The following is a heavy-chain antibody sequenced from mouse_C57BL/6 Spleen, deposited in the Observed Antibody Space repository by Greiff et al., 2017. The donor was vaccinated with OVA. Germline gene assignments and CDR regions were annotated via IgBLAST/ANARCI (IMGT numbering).Heavy chain of an antibody. Sequence: EVKLQESGAELVKPGASVKLSCTASGFNIKDYYMHWVKQRTEQGLEWIGRIDPEDGETKYAPKFQGKATITADTSSNTAYLQLSSLTSEDTAVYYCARRDPYAMDYWGQGTSVTVSS. J-gene: IGHJ4*01. CDR3: ARRDPYAMDY. V-gene: IGHV14-2*01. CDR1: GFNIKDYY. CDR2: IDPEDGET.